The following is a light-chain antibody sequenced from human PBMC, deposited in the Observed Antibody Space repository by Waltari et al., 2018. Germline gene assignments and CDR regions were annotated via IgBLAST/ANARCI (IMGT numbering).Light chain of an antibody. CDR2: QDI. J-gene: IGLJ2*01. CDR3: QAWDSRTFVV. V-gene: IGLV3-1*01. Sequence: SYELTQPPSLSVSPGQTATITCSGDKLEDKYVSWYQQKPGQSPVLVIFQDIRRPSGIPERFSGSSSGNTATLTISGTQTLDEADYYCQAWDSRTFVVFGGGTKVTVL. CDR1: KLEDKY.